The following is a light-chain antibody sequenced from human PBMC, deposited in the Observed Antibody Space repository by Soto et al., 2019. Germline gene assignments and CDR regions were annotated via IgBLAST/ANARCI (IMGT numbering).Light chain of an antibody. V-gene: IGLV3-21*02. J-gene: IGLJ1*01. CDR3: QVWDPSRDHFV. CDR1: NIGSKS. CDR2: DDS. Sequence: SYELTQPPSVSVAPGQTARITCGENNIGSKSVHWYQQKPGQAPVLVVHDDSDRPSGIPERFSGSNSGNTATLTISGVEAGDEADYYCQVWDPSRDHFVFGTGTQLTVL.